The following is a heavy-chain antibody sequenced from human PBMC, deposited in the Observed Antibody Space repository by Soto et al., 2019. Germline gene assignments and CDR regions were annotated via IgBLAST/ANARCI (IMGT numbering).Heavy chain of an antibody. J-gene: IGHJ4*02. D-gene: IGHD6-19*01. V-gene: IGHV6-1*01. CDR3: AREDSSGWYSGFDY. Sequence: SQSLSLTCAISGDSVSSISAAWNWIRQSPSRGLEWLGRTYYRSKWYNDYAVSVKSRITINPDTSKNQFSLQLNSVTPEDTAVYYCAREDSSGWYSGFDYWGQGTLVTVSS. CDR2: TYYRSKWYN. CDR1: GDSVSSISAA.